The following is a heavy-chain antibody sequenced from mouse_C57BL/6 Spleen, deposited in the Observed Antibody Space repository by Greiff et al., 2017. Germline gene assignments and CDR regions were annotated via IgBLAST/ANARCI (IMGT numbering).Heavy chain of an antibody. CDR1: GFTFSSYG. CDR2: ISSGGSYT. Sequence: EVNVVESGGDLVKPGGSLKLSCAASGFTFSSYGMSWVRQTPDKRLEWVATISSGGSYTYYSDSVKGRFTISRDNAKNTLYLQMSSLKSEDTAMDYWARHDYDGYFDYWGQGTTLTVSS. D-gene: IGHD2-4*01. J-gene: IGHJ2*01. CDR3: ARHDYDGYFDY. V-gene: IGHV5-6*01.